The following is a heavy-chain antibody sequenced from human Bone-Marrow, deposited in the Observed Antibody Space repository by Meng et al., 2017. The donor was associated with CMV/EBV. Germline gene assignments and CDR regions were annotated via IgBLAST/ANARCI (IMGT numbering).Heavy chain of an antibody. CDR2: ISSSSSTT. Sequence: GESLKISCAASGFTFSSYSMNWVRQAPGKGLEWVSYISSSSSTTYYADSVKGRFTISRDNAKNSLYLQMNSLRAEDTAVYYCARVVTIFGVVNDYWGQGTLVTVSS. J-gene: IGHJ4*02. V-gene: IGHV3-48*04. CDR1: GFTFSSYS. CDR3: ARVVTIFGVVNDY. D-gene: IGHD3-3*01.